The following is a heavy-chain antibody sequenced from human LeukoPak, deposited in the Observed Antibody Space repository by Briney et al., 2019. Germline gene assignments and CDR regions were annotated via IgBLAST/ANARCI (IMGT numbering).Heavy chain of an antibody. Sequence: SETLSLTCTVSGGSISSSSYYWGWIRQPPGKGLGWIGSIYYSGSTYYNPSLKSRVTISVDTSKNQFSLKLSSVTAADTAVYYCARLHPYYFDYWGQGTLVTVSS. V-gene: IGHV4-39*01. CDR3: ARLHPYYFDY. CDR1: GGSISSSSYY. J-gene: IGHJ4*02. CDR2: IYYSGST.